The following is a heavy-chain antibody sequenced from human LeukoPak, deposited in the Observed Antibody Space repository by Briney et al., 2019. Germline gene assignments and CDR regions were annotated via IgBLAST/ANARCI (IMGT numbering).Heavy chain of an antibody. V-gene: IGHV3-23*01. J-gene: IGHJ4*02. CDR3: AKDRGVTVTTKSDY. CDR2: ISGSGGST. CDR1: GFTFSSYA. D-gene: IGHD4-17*01. Sequence: GRSLRLSCAASGFTFSSYAMSWVRQAPGKGLEWVSAISGSGGSTYYADSVKGRFTISRDNSKNTLYLQMNSLRAEDTAVYYCAKDRGVTVTTKSDYWGQGTLVTVSS.